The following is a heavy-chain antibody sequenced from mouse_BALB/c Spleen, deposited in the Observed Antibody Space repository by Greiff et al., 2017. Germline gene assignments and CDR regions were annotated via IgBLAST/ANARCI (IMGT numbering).Heavy chain of an antibody. D-gene: IGHD1-1*01. J-gene: IGHJ4*01. CDR1: GFTFSSFG. CDR3: ARWGYGSNYAMDY. Sequence: EVMLVESGGGLVQPGGSRKLSCAASGFTFSSFGMHWVRQAPEKGLEWVAYISSGSSTIYYADTVKGRFTISRDNPKNTLFLQMTSLRSEDTAMYYCARWGYGSNYAMDYWGQGTSVTVSS. CDR2: ISSGSSTI. V-gene: IGHV5-17*02.